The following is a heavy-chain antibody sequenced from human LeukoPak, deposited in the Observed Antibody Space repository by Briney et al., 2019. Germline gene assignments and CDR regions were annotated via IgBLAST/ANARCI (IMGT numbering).Heavy chain of an antibody. V-gene: IGHV3-33*01. CDR1: GFTFSSYG. J-gene: IGHJ6*04. CDR3: ARVHLERESYGMDV. CDR2: IWYDGSNK. Sequence: PGRSLRLSCAASGFTFSSYGMHWVRQAPGKGLEWVAVIWYDGSNKYYADSVKGRFTISRDNSKNTLYLQMNSLRAEDTAVYYCARVHLERESYGMDVWGKGTTVTVSS. D-gene: IGHD6-25*01.